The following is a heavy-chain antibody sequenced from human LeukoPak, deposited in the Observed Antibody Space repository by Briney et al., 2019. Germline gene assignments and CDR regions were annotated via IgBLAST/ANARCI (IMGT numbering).Heavy chain of an antibody. CDR3: ARGDYEWLVRNWFDP. D-gene: IGHD6-19*01. Sequence: GGSLRLSCAASGFTFSSYAMSWVRQAPGKGLEWVSAISGSGGSTYYADSVKGRFTISRDNSKNTLYLQMNSLRAEDTAVYYCARGDYEWLVRNWFDPWGQGTLVTVSS. J-gene: IGHJ5*02. V-gene: IGHV3-23*01. CDR2: ISGSGGST. CDR1: GFTFSSYA.